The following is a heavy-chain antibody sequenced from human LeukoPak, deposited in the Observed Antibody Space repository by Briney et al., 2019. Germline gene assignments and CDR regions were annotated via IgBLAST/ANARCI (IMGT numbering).Heavy chain of an antibody. Sequence: AGGSLRLSCATSGFTFSSYAMNWVRQAPGKGLEWVSAISGRGDNTYYADSVKGRFTIYRDNYKSTLYLQMNRLRAEDTAVYYCAVRLGGDYWGQGTLVTVSS. V-gene: IGHV3-23*01. CDR2: ISGRGDNT. CDR1: GFTFSSYA. CDR3: AVRLGGDY. J-gene: IGHJ4*02. D-gene: IGHD3-16*01.